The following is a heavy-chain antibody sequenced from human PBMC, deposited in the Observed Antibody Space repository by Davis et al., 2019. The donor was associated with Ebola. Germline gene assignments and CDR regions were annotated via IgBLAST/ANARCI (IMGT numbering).Heavy chain of an antibody. Sequence: ASVKVSCKASGYTFISYGISWVRQAPGQGLEWMGWISAYNGNTNYAQKLQGRVTMTTDTSTSTAYMELRSLRSDDTAVYYCARDRVYIGQLESMDVWGQGTTVTVSS. J-gene: IGHJ6*02. CDR2: ISAYNGNT. CDR1: GYTFISYG. CDR3: ARDRVYIGQLESMDV. V-gene: IGHV1-18*01. D-gene: IGHD6-6*01.